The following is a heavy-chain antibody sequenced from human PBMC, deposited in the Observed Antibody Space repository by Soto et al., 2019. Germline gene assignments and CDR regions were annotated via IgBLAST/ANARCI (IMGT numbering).Heavy chain of an antibody. CDR2: ISSSSNTI. V-gene: IGHV3-48*01. Sequence: PGWSLKLSCASSGVTLTSDSINWVRQAPGKGLEWVSYISSSSNTIYYADSVKGRFTISRDNAKTSLYLQMSRLTAEDTAVYFCARDVSGSSIVGSYFDYWGQGTLVTVSS. CDR3: ARDVSGSSIVGSYFDY. J-gene: IGHJ4*02. D-gene: IGHD6-6*01. CDR1: GVTLTSDS.